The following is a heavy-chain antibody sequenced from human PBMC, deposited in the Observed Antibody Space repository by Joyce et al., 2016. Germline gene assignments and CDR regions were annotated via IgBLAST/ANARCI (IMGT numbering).Heavy chain of an antibody. CDR2: IIPIFVTA. CDR1: GDTFTHYA. D-gene: IGHD3-3*01. Sequence: QVQLVQSGAEVRKPGSSVKVSCKSTGDTFTHYAISWVRQAPGQGLEWMGGIIPIFVTANYAQNFQGRVTINADKSTSTAYMELSSLRSEDTAVYYCARHITISGVVSDYYGMDVWGQGTTVTVSS. CDR3: ARHITISGVVSDYYGMDV. V-gene: IGHV1-69*06. J-gene: IGHJ6*02.